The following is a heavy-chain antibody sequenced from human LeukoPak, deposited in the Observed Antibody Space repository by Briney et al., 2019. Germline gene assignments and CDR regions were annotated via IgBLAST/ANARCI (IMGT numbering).Heavy chain of an antibody. CDR1: GGSFSGYY. CDR3: GRDRSAGGYY. J-gene: IGHJ4*02. V-gene: IGHV4-34*01. D-gene: IGHD3-10*01. CDR2: INHSGST. Sequence: PSETLSLTCAVYGGSFSGYYWSWIRQPPGKGLEWIGEINHSGSTNYNPSLKSRVTISEDTSKNQFSLKLSSVTAADTAVYYCGRDRSAGGYYWGQGTLVTVSS.